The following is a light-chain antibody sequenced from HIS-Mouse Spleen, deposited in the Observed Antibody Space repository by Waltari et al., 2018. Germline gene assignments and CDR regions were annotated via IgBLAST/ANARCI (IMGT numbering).Light chain of an antibody. J-gene: IGKJ2*01. CDR2: GAS. CDR1: PSVSSN. CDR3: QQYNNWPPYT. Sequence: EIVMTQSPATLSVSPGERATLSCRASPSVSSNLAWYQQKPGQAPRLLIYGASTRAPGIPARFSGSGSGTEFTLTISSMQSEDFAVYYCQQYNNWPPYTFGQGTKLEIK. V-gene: IGKV3-15*01.